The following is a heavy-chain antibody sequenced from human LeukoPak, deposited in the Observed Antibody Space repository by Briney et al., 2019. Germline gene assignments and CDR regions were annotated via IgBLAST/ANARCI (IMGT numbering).Heavy chain of an antibody. J-gene: IGHJ6*03. CDR3: ARSPIHPYYYYMDV. CDR1: GGSISSYY. Sequence: SETLSLTCTVSGGSISSYYWRWIRQPPGKGLEWIGYIYYSGSTNYNPSLKSRVTISVDTSKNQFSLKLSSVTAADTAVYYCARSPIHPYYYYMDVWGKGTTVTVSS. D-gene: IGHD5-18*01. CDR2: IYYSGST. V-gene: IGHV4-59*01.